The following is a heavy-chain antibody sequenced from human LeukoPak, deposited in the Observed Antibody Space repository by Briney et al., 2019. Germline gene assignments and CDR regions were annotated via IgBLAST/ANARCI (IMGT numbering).Heavy chain of an antibody. D-gene: IGHD1-26*01. J-gene: IGHJ4*02. CDR2: ISGSGGST. CDR1: GFTFSSYA. CDR3: ARDTQWAFDY. V-gene: IGHV3-23*01. Sequence: GGSLRLSCAASGFTFSSYAMSWVRQAPGKGLEWVSGISGSGGSTYYADSVKGRFTIFRDNSKNTLYLQMDSLRVEDTAVYYCARDTQWAFDYWGQGILVTVSS.